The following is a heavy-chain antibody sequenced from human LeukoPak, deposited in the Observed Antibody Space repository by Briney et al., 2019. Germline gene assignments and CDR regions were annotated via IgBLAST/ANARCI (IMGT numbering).Heavy chain of an antibody. CDR3: ATNYGDFLGFQH. V-gene: IGHV4-4*02. CDR1: GGSISSSNW. J-gene: IGHJ1*01. D-gene: IGHD4-17*01. CDR2: IYHSGST. Sequence: SETLSLTCAVSGGSISSSNWWSWVRQPPGKGLEWIGEIYHSGSTNYNPSLKSRVTISVDKSKNQFSLKLSSVTAADTAVYYCATNYGDFLGFQHWGQGTLVTVSS.